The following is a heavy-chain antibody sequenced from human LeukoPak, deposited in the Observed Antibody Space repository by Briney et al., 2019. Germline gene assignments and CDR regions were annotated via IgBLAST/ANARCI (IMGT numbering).Heavy chain of an antibody. J-gene: IGHJ6*02. CDR1: GYTFTSYD. Sequence: ASVKVSCKASGYTFTSYDFNWVRQATGQGLEWMGWMNPNSGNTGYAQKFQGRVTMTRNTSISTAYMELSSLRSEDTAVYYCARGRMQWLFRYYYYGMDVWGQGTTVTVSS. V-gene: IGHV1-8*01. CDR2: MNPNSGNT. CDR3: ARGRMQWLFRYYYYGMDV. D-gene: IGHD6-19*01.